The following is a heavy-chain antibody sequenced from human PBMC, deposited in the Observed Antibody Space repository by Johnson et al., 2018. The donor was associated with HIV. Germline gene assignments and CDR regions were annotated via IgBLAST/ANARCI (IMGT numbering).Heavy chain of an antibody. V-gene: IGHV3-66*01. CDR1: GFQVSTNY. CDR3: AKDGQRGRAMIVARLGAFDI. D-gene: IGHD3-22*01. J-gene: IGHJ3*02. Sequence: VQLVESGGGLVPPGGSLRLSCAASGFQVSTNYMSWVRQAPGKGLEWVSVIYAAGTTYYADSVKGRFTNSRNNSKNTPYLKMNSLRPEDTAAYYCAKDGQRGRAMIVARLGAFDIWGQGTMVTVSS. CDR2: IYAAGTT.